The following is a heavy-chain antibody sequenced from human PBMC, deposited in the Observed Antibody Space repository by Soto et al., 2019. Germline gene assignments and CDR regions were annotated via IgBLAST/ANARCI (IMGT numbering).Heavy chain of an antibody. J-gene: IGHJ4*02. CDR1: GYTFTSYG. D-gene: IGHD3-22*01. Sequence: ASVKVSCKASGYTFTSYGISWVRQAPGQGLEWMGGISAYNGNTNYAQKLQGRVTMTTDKSTSTAYMELSSLRSEDTAVYYCARETLRRHYYDSSGLYDYWGQGTLVTVSS. CDR2: ISAYNGNT. CDR3: ARETLRRHYYDSSGLYDY. V-gene: IGHV1-18*01.